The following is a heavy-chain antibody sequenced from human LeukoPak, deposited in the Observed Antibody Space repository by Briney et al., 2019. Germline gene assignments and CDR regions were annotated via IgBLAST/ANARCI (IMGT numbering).Heavy chain of an antibody. CDR3: ARESSSWSY. V-gene: IGHV4-34*01. D-gene: IGHD6-13*01. J-gene: IGHJ4*02. Sequence: PSETLSLTCAVYGGSFSGYYWSWIRQPPGKGLEWIGEINHSGSTYYNPSLKSRVTISVDTSKNQFSLKLSSVTAADTAVYYCARESSSWSYWGQGTLVTVSS. CDR2: INHSGST. CDR1: GGSFSGYY.